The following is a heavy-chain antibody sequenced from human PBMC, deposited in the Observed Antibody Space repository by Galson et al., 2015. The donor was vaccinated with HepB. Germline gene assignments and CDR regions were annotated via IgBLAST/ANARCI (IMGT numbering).Heavy chain of an antibody. V-gene: IGHV4-39*01. CDR2: IYYTGTT. CDR1: GGSISTASYY. Sequence: ETLSLTCSVSGGSISTASYYWGWIRQPPGKGLEYIGSIYYTGTTYYNPSLKSRATISIDTSKNQFSLELSSVAAVDTAVYYCARWESFYLVAGIGLGFDFWGQGTLVTVSS. D-gene: IGHD6-19*01. CDR3: ARWESFYLVAGIGLGFDF. J-gene: IGHJ4*02.